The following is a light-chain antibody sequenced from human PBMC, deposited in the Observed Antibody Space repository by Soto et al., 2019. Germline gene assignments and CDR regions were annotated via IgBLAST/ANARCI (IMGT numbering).Light chain of an antibody. CDR1: QSVRNK. V-gene: IGKV3-15*01. Sequence: ETVMTQSPATLPVFPGDGATLSCRASQSVRNKLAWYQQKPGQAPRLLIYDASTRATGIPTRFSXSGSGTXXXXXXXXXQSEDFAVYYCQQYNNWPPITFGQGTRLEIK. CDR2: DAS. CDR3: QQYNNWPPIT. J-gene: IGKJ5*01.